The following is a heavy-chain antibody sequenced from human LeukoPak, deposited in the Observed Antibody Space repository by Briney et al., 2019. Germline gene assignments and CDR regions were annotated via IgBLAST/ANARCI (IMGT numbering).Heavy chain of an antibody. D-gene: IGHD2-2*01. CDR1: GFSFSSYG. CDR2: ISSGGSLI. V-gene: IGHV3-48*02. CDR3: AREGHYAALDI. Sequence: GGSLRLSCAASGFSFSSYGMKWVRQAPGKGLEWVSYISSGGSLIQYADPVKGRFTISRDNARSSLYLQMNSLRDDDTALYFCAREGHYAALDIWGQGTMVTVSS. J-gene: IGHJ3*02.